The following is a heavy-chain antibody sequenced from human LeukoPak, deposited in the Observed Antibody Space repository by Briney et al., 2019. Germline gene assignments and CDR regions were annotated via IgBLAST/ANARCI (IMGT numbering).Heavy chain of an antibody. J-gene: IGHJ4*02. CDR1: GYTFSGYY. CDR2: INPGGSWT. D-gene: IGHD5-18*01. CDR3: ARAEQRGYSYGYYDY. Sequence: GASVKASCKASGYTFSGYYMHWVRQAPGQGLEWMGVINPGGSWTSYAQKFQGRVTMTRDMSTSTDYMELSSLRSEDTAVYYCARAEQRGYSYGYYDYWGQGTLVTVSS. V-gene: IGHV1-46*01.